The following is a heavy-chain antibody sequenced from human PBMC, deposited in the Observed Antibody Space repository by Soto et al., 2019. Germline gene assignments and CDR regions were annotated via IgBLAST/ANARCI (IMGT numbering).Heavy chain of an antibody. CDR3: ARGGIAAAGTIGY. J-gene: IGHJ4*02. V-gene: IGHV3-33*01. CDR1: GFTFSSYG. D-gene: IGHD6-13*01. CDR2: IWYDGSNK. Sequence: QVQLVESGGGVVQPGRSLRLSCAASGFTFSSYGMHWVRQAPGKGLEWVAVIWYDGSNKYYADSVKGRFTISRDNSKNTLYLQMNSLRAEDTAVYYCARGGIAAAGTIGYWGQGTLGTVSS.